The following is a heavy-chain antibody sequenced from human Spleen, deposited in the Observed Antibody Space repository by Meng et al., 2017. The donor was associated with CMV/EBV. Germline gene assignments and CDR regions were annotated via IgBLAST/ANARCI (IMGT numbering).Heavy chain of an antibody. Sequence: GSLRLSCAASGFNFSNYWMSWVRQAPGKGLEWVANIKQDGSEKHYVDSVRGRFTISRDNAKNSLYLQMNSLRDEDAAVYYCAKDFDYWGQGTLVTVSS. J-gene: IGHJ4*02. CDR1: GFNFSNYW. V-gene: IGHV3-7*04. CDR3: AKDFDY. CDR2: IKQDGSEK.